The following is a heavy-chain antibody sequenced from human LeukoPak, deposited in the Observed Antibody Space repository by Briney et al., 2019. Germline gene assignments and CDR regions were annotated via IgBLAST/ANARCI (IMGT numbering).Heavy chain of an antibody. CDR3: ATNTV. V-gene: IGHV3-30*02. CDR2: IRFDGNNK. D-gene: IGHD2-8*02. J-gene: IGHJ4*02. Sequence: GGSLRLSCAASGFTFSSYGMHWVRQAPGKGLEWVAFIRFDGNNKYYADSVKGRFTISRDNSKNTLSLQMNSLRTEDTAMYYCATNTVWGQGTLVTVSS. CDR1: GFTFSSYG.